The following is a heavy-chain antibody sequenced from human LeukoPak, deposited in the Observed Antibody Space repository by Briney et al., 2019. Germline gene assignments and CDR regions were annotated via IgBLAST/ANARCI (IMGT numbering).Heavy chain of an antibody. V-gene: IGHV3-21*01. CDR3: VRDANPASGELIDDNWFDP. CDR2: IGTVSFHR. J-gene: IGHJ5*02. Sequence: PGGSLRLSCAASGFVFSTYDMNWVRQAPGKGLEWVSSIGTVSFHRYYTDSVKGRFTISRDNAKNSLFLQMDSLRVEDTAIYYCVRDANPASGELIDDNWFDPWGQRTLVGVSS. D-gene: IGHD1-7*01. CDR1: GFVFSTYD.